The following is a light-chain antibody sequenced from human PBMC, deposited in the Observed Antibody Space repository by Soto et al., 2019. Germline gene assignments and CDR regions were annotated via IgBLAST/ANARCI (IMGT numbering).Light chain of an antibody. CDR1: QSISSY. V-gene: IGKV1-39*01. CDR3: QQSYSIPLT. Sequence: DIQMPQSPSSLSESVGDRVTINGRASQSISSYVNWYQQKPGKAPKVLIYAASSLQSGVPSRVSGSGSGTDFTLTISSLQPEDFATYYCQQSYSIPLTFGGGTKVDIK. J-gene: IGKJ4*01. CDR2: AAS.